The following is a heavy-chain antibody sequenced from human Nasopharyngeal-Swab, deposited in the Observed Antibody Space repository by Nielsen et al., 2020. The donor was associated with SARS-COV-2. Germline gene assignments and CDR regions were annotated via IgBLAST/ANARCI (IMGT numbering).Heavy chain of an antibody. Sequence: SETLSLTCAVSGGSISSSNWWSWVRQPPGKGLEWIGEIYHSGSTNYNPSLKSRVTISVDKSKNQFSLKLSSVTAADTAVYYCARDRGDVVVPASNPYNWFDPWGQGTLVTVSS. CDR2: IYHSGST. CDR1: GGSISSSNW. J-gene: IGHJ5*02. D-gene: IGHD2-2*01. CDR3: ARDRGDVVVPASNPYNWFDP. V-gene: IGHV4-4*02.